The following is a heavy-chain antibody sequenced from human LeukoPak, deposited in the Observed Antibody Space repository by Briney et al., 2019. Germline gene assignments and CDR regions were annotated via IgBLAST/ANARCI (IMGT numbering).Heavy chain of an antibody. V-gene: IGHV4-59*01. Sequence: SKTLSLTCTVSGGSISNNYWSWIRQPPGKGLEWIGYIYYSGSTNYNPSLKSRVTISVDTSKNQFSLKLSSVTAADTAVYYCARARFLDPFDYWGQGTLVTVSS. CDR2: IYYSGST. CDR1: GGSISNNY. J-gene: IGHJ4*02. D-gene: IGHD3-3*01. CDR3: ARARFLDPFDY.